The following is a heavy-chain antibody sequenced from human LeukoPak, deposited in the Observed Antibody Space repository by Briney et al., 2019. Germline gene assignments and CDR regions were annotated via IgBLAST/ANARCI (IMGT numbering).Heavy chain of an antibody. D-gene: IGHD2-2*01. CDR3: ARDQDIVVVPAAPPDY. J-gene: IGHJ4*02. CDR1: GYTFTSYY. V-gene: IGHV1-2*02. Sequence: ASVKVSCKASGYTFTSYYMHWVRQAPGQGLEWMGWINPNSGGTNYAQKFQGRVTMTRDTSISTAYMELSRLRSDDTAVYYCARDQDIVVVPAAPPDYWGQGTLVTVSS. CDR2: INPNSGGT.